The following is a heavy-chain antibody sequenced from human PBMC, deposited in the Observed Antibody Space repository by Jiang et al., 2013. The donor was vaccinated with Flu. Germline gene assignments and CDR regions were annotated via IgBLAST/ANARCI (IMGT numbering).Heavy chain of an antibody. V-gene: IGHV3-66*02. CDR3: ARADRYYYGMDV. Sequence: ASGFTVSSNYMSWVRQAPGKGLEWVSVIYSGGSTYYADSVKGRFTISRDNSKNTLYLQMNSLRAEDTAVYYCARADRYYYGMDVWGQGTTVTVSS. CDR1: GFTVSSNY. CDR2: IYSGGST. J-gene: IGHJ6*02.